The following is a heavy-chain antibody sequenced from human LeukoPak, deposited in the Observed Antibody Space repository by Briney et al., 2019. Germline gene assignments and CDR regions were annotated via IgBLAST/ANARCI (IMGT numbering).Heavy chain of an antibody. CDR1: GFTLSSYW. CDR2: INGDRSNA. J-gene: IGHJ4*02. CDR3: AKQMRD. V-gene: IGHV3-74*01. D-gene: IGHD1/OR15-1a*01. Sequence: GGSLRLSCAASGFTLSSYWMHWVRQVPGKGLVWVSQINGDRSNAYYADSVKGRFTISRDNAKNTLYLQVNNLRAEDTAVYYCAKQMRDWGQGTLVTVSS.